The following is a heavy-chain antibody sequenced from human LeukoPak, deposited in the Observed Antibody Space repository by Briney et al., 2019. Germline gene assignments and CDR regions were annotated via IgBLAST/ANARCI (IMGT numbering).Heavy chain of an antibody. CDR3: ARVGGGGYSYGYFDY. V-gene: IGHV4-39*07. J-gene: IGHJ4*02. Sequence: SETLSLTCTVSGGSISSSGFYWGWIRQPPGKWLEWIGTTYYSGSTYYNPSLKSRVTISVDRSKNQFSLKLSSVTAADTAVYYCARVGGGGYSYGYFDYWGQGTLVTVSS. CDR1: GGSISSSGFY. D-gene: IGHD5-18*01. CDR2: TYYSGST.